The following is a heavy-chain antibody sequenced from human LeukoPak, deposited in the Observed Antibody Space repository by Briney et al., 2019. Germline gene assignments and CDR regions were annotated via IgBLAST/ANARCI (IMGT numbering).Heavy chain of an antibody. CDR1: GYTFTTYD. J-gene: IGHJ5*02. D-gene: IGHD2-8*02. CDR2: MSPNNGKT. V-gene: IGHV1-8*01. CDR3: ARNPYGTGQFDP. Sequence: ASVKVSCKASGYTFTTYDINWVRQATGRGLEWMEWMSPNNGKTGYAQKFQGRVTMTRDTSINTAYMELSSLTSEDTAVYYCARNPYGTGQFDPWGQGILVTVSS.